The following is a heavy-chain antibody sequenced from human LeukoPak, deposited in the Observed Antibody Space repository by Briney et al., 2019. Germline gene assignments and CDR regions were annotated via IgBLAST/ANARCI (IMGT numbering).Heavy chain of an antibody. D-gene: IGHD2-2*01. CDR2: IRYDGSYK. CDR1: GFTFSSYG. V-gene: IGHV3-30*02. J-gene: IGHJ4*02. Sequence: GGSLRLSCAASGFTFSSYGMHWVRQAPGKGLEWVTSIRYDGSYKNNADSVKGRFTISRDNSKNTLYLQMNSLRPDDTAVYYCAKEGCSSTGCSYFDYWGQGTLVTVSS. CDR3: AKEGCSSTGCSYFDY.